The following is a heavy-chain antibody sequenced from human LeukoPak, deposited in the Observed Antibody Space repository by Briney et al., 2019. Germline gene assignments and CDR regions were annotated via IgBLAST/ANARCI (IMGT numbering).Heavy chain of an antibody. V-gene: IGHV1-18*01. J-gene: IGHJ4*02. CDR1: GYTFTIYG. CDR2: ISAYNGNT. CDR3: ARDPGKAGRAAAGRGLDY. D-gene: IGHD6-13*01. Sequence: ASVKVSCKASGYTFTIYGISWVRQAPGQGLEWMGWISAYNGNTNYAQKLQGRVTMTTDTSTSTAYMELRSLRSDDTAVYYCARDPGKAGRAAAGRGLDYWGQGTLVTVSS.